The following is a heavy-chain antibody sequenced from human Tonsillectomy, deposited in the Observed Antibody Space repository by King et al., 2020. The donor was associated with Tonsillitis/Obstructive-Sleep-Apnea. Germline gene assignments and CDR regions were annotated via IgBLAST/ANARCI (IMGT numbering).Heavy chain of an antibody. Sequence: VQLVESGAEVKKPGASVTVSCKASGYTFTSYYMHWVRQAPGQGLEWMGIINPSGGSTSYAQKFQGRVTMTRDTSTSTVYMELSSLRSEDTAVYYCAGEGSYTGDGGAFDIWGQGTMVTVSS. J-gene: IGHJ3*02. CDR2: INPSGGST. CDR1: GYTFTSYY. CDR3: AGEGSYTGDGGAFDI. D-gene: IGHD7-27*01. V-gene: IGHV1-46*01.